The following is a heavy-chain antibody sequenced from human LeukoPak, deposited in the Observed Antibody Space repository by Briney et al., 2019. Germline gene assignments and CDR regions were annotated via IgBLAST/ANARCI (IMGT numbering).Heavy chain of an antibody. J-gene: IGHJ6*02. CDR1: GFTFSDYY. CDR3: ARSPDYYGSGSSHVDYYYGMDV. D-gene: IGHD3-10*01. V-gene: IGHV3-11*03. CDR2: ISSRSNYT. Sequence: GGSLRLSCAASGFTFSDYYMSWIRQAPGKGLEWISYISSRSNYTNYIDSVRGRFTISRDNAKNSLYLQMNSLRADDTAVYYCARSPDYYGSGSSHVDYYYGMDVWGRGTTVTVSS.